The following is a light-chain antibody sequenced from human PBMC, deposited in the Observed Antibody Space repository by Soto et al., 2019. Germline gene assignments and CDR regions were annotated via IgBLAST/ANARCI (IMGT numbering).Light chain of an antibody. CDR1: QSVSSD. J-gene: IGKJ2*01. CDR3: LQYNDWPPKQYT. V-gene: IGKV3-15*01. CDR2: GAS. Sequence: EIVMTQSPATLSVSPVERVTLSCRASQSVSSDLAWYQYKPGQAPRLLIYGASTRATGTPARFSGSGSGTEFSLSISSLQSEDFAVYYCLQYNDWPPKQYTFGQGTKLEIK.